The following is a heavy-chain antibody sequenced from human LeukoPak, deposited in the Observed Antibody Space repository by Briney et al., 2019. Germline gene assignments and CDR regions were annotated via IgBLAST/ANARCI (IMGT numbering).Heavy chain of an antibody. J-gene: IGHJ6*03. V-gene: IGHV4-38-2*02. CDR1: GYSISSGYY. D-gene: IGHD3-10*01. CDR2: IYHSGST. CDR3: ARGFYGSGSYSPPYYYMDV. Sequence: SETLSLTCTVSGYSISSGYYWGWIRQPPGKGLEWIGSIYHSGSTYYNPSLKSRVTIPVDTSKNQFSLKLSSVTAADTAVYYCARGFYGSGSYSPPYYYMDVWGKGTTVTISS.